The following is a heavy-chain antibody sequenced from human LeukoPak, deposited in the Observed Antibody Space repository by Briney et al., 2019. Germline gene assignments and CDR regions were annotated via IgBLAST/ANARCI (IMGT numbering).Heavy chain of an antibody. CDR1: GFTFSSYS. Sequence: GGSLRLSCAASGFTFSSYSMNWVRQAPGKGLEWVSYISSSSSTIYYADSVKGRFTISRDNAKNSLYLQMNSLRAEDTAVCYCARFRSGSYFDYWGQGTLVTVSS. D-gene: IGHD1-26*01. V-gene: IGHV3-48*01. CDR3: ARFRSGSYFDY. J-gene: IGHJ4*02. CDR2: ISSSSSTI.